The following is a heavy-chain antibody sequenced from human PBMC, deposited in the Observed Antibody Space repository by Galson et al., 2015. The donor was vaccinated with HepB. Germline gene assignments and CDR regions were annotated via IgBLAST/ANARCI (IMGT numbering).Heavy chain of an antibody. J-gene: IGHJ2*01. Sequence: SVKVSCKASGGTFSSYAISWVRQAPGQGLEWMGGIIPIFGTANYAQKFQGRVTITADESTSTAYMELSSLRSEDTAVYYCARRLGYSYGYSWYFDLWGRGTLVTVSS. D-gene: IGHD5-18*01. CDR3: ARRLGYSYGYSWYFDL. V-gene: IGHV1-69*13. CDR2: IIPIFGTA. CDR1: GGTFSSYA.